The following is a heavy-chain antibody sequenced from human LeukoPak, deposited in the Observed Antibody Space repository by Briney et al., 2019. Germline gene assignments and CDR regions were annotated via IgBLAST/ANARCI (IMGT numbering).Heavy chain of an antibody. CDR1: GFTFADYW. Sequence: PGGALRLSCAASGFTFADYWMTWVRQSPGKGLEWVANIQQDGSVTHYMDSLEGRFTISRDNTRKSLYLQMNSLRAEDTAVYYSPKDLRPETKDFFLGAFYVWGQGTMVTVSS. D-gene: IGHD1-14*01. CDR2: IQQDGSVT. V-gene: IGHV3-7*01. J-gene: IGHJ3*01. CDR3: PKDLRPETKDFFLGAFYV.